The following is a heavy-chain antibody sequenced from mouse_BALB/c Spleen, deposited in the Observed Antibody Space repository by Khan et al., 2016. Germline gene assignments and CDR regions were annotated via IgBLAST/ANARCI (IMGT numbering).Heavy chain of an antibody. J-gene: IGHJ4*01. CDR3: ARNSPYGNLYYFDY. D-gene: IGHD2-1*01. CDR1: GYSITSDYA. V-gene: IGHV3-2*02. Sequence: EVQLQESGPGLVKPSQSLSLTCTVTGYSITSDYAWNWIRQFPGNKLEWMGYISYSGSTSYNPSLKSRISITRDTSKNQFFLQLNSVTTEDAATYYCARNSPYGNLYYFDYWGQGTSVTVSS. CDR2: ISYSGST.